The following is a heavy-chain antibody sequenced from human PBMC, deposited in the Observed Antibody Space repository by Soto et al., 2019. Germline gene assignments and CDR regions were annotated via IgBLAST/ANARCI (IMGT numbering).Heavy chain of an antibody. J-gene: IGHJ5*02. V-gene: IGHV1-8*01. CDR2: MNPNNGNT. CDR1: GYTLASYD. D-gene: IGHD4-17*01. Sequence: QVQLVQSGAEVKKPGASVKVSCKASGYTLASYDINWVRQATGQGLEWMGWMNPNNGNTGYAQKFQGRVTMTRDTSVSTVYMDLSSLTSADTAVYDCAMDYGGNSGWFDPSGQGTLVTVST. CDR3: AMDYGGNSGWFDP.